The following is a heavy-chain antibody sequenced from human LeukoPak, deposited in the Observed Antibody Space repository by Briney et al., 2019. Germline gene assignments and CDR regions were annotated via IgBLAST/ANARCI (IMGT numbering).Heavy chain of an antibody. CDR3: ARDGGPRTYYDYKDV. V-gene: IGHV4-4*07. CDR1: GGSISSYY. CDR2: IYTSGST. J-gene: IGHJ6*03. D-gene: IGHD1-14*01. Sequence: SETLCLSCTVSGGSISSYYWSWIRQPAGKGLEWIGRIYTSGSTNYNPSLKSRVTMSVDTSKNQFSLKLSSVTAADTAVYYCARDGGPRTYYDYKDVWGKGTTVTVSS.